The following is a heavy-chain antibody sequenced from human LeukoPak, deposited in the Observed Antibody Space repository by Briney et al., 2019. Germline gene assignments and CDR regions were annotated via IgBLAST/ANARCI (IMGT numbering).Heavy chain of an antibody. J-gene: IGHJ6*02. CDR1: GLTFDNYS. D-gene: IGHD3-10*01. CDR2: ISWNSGRI. CDR3: AKAHGSSGDFYYGMDV. V-gene: IGHV3-9*01. Sequence: GGSLRLSCAASGLTFDNYSMNWVRQAPGKGLEWVSGISWNSGRIGYADSVKGRFTISRDNAKNSLYLQMNSLRPEDTALYYCAKAHGSSGDFYYGMDVWGQGTTVTVSS.